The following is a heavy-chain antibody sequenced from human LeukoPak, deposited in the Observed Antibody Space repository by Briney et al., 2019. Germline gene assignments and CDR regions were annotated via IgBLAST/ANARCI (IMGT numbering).Heavy chain of an antibody. CDR1: GFTFSSYS. CDR3: ARDVGGSGSYYLDAFDI. Sequence: GGSLRLSCAASGFTFSSYSMNWVCQAPGKGLEWVSSISSSSSYIYYADSVKGRFTISRDNAKNSLYLQMNSLRAEDTAVYYCARDVGGSGSYYLDAFDIWGQGTMVTVSS. J-gene: IGHJ3*02. D-gene: IGHD3-10*01. CDR2: ISSSSSYI. V-gene: IGHV3-21*01.